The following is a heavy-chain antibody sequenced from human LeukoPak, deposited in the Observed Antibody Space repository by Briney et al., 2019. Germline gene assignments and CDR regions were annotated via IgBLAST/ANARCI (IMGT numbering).Heavy chain of an antibody. CDR1: GFTVSSNY. V-gene: IGHV3-53*01. J-gene: IGHJ6*02. CDR3: ATIIWSRVYYYGMDV. CDR2: IYSGGST. Sequence: SGGSLRLSCAASGFTVSSNYMSWVRQAPGKGLEWVSVIYSGGSTYYADSVKGRFTISRDNSKNTLYLQMNSLRAEDTAVYYCATIIWSRVYYYGMDVWGQGTLVTVSS. D-gene: IGHD3-10*01.